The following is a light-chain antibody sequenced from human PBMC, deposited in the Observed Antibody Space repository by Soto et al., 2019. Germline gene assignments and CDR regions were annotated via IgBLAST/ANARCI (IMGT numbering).Light chain of an antibody. CDR1: QSVSSY. CDR2: EAS. V-gene: IGKV3-11*01. Sequence: IVLTQSPATLSLSPWERATLSCRASQSVSSYLAWYQQKPGQAPRLLRYEASNRATGIPARFSGSGSGTDFTLTISSLEPEDFAVYYCQQRSNWPPWTFGQGTKVDIK. CDR3: QQRSNWPPWT. J-gene: IGKJ1*01.